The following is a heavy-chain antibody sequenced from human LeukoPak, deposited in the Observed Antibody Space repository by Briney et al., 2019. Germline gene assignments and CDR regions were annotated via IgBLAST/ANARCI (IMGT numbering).Heavy chain of an antibody. CDR3: ARRDWRGFEDDY. CDR1: GFTFSSYW. CDR2: IYSGGST. V-gene: IGHV3-66*04. J-gene: IGHJ4*02. Sequence: GGSLRLSCIVSGFTFSSYWMSWVRQAPGKGLEWVSLIYSGGSTFYADSVKGRFTISRDSSKNTVYLQMNSLRAEDTAVYYCARRDWRGFEDDYWGQGTLVTVSS. D-gene: IGHD3-3*01.